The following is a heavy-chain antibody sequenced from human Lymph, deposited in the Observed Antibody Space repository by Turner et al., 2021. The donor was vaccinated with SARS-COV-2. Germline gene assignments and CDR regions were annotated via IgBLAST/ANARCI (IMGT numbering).Heavy chain of an antibody. Sequence: QVPLQQWGAGMLKPSETLSLTCAAYGGSFSSYYWSWIRQPPGKGLAWIGEINRSGSTNYNPSLKSRVTISVDTSKNQFSLKLSSVTAADTAVYYCARESLLDSSGSLGYWGQGTLVTVSS. V-gene: IGHV4-34*01. CDR2: INRSGST. D-gene: IGHD6-19*01. J-gene: IGHJ4*02. CDR3: ARESLLDSSGSLGY. CDR1: GGSFSSYY.